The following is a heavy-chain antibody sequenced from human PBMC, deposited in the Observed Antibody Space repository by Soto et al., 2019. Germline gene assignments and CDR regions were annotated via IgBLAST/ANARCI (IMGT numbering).Heavy chain of an antibody. D-gene: IGHD3-10*01. Sequence: SVKVSCKASGGTFSSYAISWVRQAPGQGLEWMGGIIPIFGTANYAQKFQGRVTITADESTSTAYMELSSLRSEDTAVYYCARHGELWFGELLLDAFDIWGQGTMVTVSS. J-gene: IGHJ3*02. CDR3: ARHGELWFGELLLDAFDI. CDR1: GGTFSSYA. CDR2: IIPIFGTA. V-gene: IGHV1-69*13.